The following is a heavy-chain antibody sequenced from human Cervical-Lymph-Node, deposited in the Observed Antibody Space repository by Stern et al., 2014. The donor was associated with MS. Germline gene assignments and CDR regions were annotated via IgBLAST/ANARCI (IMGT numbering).Heavy chain of an antibody. CDR2: ISAYNGNT. D-gene: IGHD6-13*01. Sequence: VQLLESGAEVKKPGASVKVSCKASGYTFTSYGISWVRQAPGQGLEWMGWISAYNGNTNYAQKLQGRVTMTTDTSTSTAYMELRSLRSDDTAVYYCARCDSSTRVYYYYGMDVWGQGTTVTVSS. J-gene: IGHJ6*02. CDR3: ARCDSSTRVYYYYGMDV. CDR1: GYTFTSYG. V-gene: IGHV1-18*01.